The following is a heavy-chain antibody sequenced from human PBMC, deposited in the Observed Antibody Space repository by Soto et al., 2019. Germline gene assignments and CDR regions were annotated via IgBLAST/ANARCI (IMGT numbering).Heavy chain of an antibody. Sequence: GSLRLSCAASGFTVSSKYMNWVRQAPGKGLEWVSIIWSAGLTYYADSVRGRFTISRAISKNILFLQMNNLRAEDSAIYYCARELPPDLWGQGTLVTVSS. D-gene: IGHD2-15*01. CDR1: GFTVSSKY. CDR3: ARELPPDL. J-gene: IGHJ5*02. V-gene: IGHV3-53*01. CDR2: IWSAGLT.